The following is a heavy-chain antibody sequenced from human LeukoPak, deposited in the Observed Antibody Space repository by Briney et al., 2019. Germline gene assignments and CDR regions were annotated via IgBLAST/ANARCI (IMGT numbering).Heavy chain of an antibody. CDR3: AKSGTPYCGGDCSDDGFDI. D-gene: IGHD2-21*02. CDR2: ISDDGTNE. Sequence: RGCPRLSPAPSRFSSTIYGVHSVRQAPSKGLGWVAVISDDGTNEYYAYSVKGRFTISRDNAKNTLYLQMNRLRAEDTAVYFCAKSGTPYCGGDCSDDGFDIWGQGTMVTVSS. V-gene: IGHV3-30*18. J-gene: IGHJ3*02. CDR1: RFSSTIYG.